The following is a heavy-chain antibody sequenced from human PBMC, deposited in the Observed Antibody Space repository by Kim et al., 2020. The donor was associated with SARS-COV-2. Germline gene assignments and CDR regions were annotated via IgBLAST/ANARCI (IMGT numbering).Heavy chain of an antibody. J-gene: IGHJ4*02. Sequence: EYAATVRTRFTISRDDSKNIAYLQMNSLKTDDTAVYFCTRGTMTQWSYYDLWGQGSLVTVSS. CDR3: TRGTMTQWSYYDL. D-gene: IGHD4-17*01. V-gene: IGHV3-49*02.